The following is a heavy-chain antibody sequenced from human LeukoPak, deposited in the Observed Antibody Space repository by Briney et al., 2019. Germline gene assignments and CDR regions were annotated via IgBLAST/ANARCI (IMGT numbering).Heavy chain of an antibody. CDR3: ARGHKGSGSYYTKNYLDY. V-gene: IGHV4-34*01. CDR1: GGSFSGY. D-gene: IGHD3-10*01. CDR2: INHSGST. J-gene: IGHJ4*02. Sequence: SETLSLTCAVHGGSFSGYWSWIRQPPGKGLEWIGEINHSGSTNYNPSLKSRVTISVDKSKNQFSLKLSSVTAADTAVYYCARGHKGSGSYYTKNYLDYWGQGTLVTVSS.